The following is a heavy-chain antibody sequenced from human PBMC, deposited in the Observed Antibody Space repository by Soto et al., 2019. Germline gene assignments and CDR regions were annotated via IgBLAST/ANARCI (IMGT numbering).Heavy chain of an antibody. J-gene: IGHJ6*04. CDR1: GGTFSSYA. CDR3: ARCIAARPYYGMDV. CDR2: IIPIFGTA. D-gene: IGHD6-6*01. Sequence: QVQLVQSGAEVKKPESSVKVSCKASGGTFSSYAISWVRQAPGQGLEWMGGIIPIFGTANYAQKFQGRVTIPADESTTTAYMELSSLRSEDTDVYYCARCIAARPYYGMDVWGKGTTVTVSS. V-gene: IGHV1-69*01.